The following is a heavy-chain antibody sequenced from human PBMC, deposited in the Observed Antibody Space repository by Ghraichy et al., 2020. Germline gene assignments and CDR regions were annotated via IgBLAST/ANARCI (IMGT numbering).Heavy chain of an antibody. J-gene: IGHJ4*02. CDR2: ISGSGSNS. Sequence: GGSLRLSCAASGFTFNNHAMNWLRQAPGKGLEWVSAISGSGSNSYFADSVKGRFTTSRDNSKNMVFLHLNSLRADDTAVYYCAKPPDAMSSYYVFDFWGQGTLVTVSS. D-gene: IGHD3-22*01. CDR1: GFTFNNHA. V-gene: IGHV3-23*01. CDR3: AKPPDAMSSYYVFDF.